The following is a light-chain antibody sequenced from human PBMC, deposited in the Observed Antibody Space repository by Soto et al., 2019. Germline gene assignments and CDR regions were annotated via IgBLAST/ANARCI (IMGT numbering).Light chain of an antibody. CDR2: DTF. CDR3: QQYNSYWT. CDR1: QSISSW. J-gene: IGKJ1*01. V-gene: IGKV1-5*01. Sequence: DIHRTQSPSSLSSSLGYMVTMACRASQSISSWLAWYQQKPGKAPKLLMFDTFSLESGVPSRFSGSGSGTEFTLTISSLQPDDFATYYCQQYNSYWTFGQGTKVDTK.